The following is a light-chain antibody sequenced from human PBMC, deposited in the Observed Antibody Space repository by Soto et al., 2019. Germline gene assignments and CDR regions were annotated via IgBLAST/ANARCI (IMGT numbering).Light chain of an antibody. Sequence: EIVLTQSPGTLSLSPGEGATLPCRASQSVSSSYLAWYQQKPGQAPRLLIYGVSGRATGIPDRFSGSGSGTDFTLTISRLEPEDFAVYYCQQYGTSPSTFGQGTKLEIK. J-gene: IGKJ2*01. V-gene: IGKV3-20*01. CDR3: QQYGTSPST. CDR2: GVS. CDR1: QSVSSSY.